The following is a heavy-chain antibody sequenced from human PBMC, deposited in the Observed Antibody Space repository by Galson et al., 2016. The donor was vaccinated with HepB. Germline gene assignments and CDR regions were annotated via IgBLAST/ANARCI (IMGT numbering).Heavy chain of an antibody. D-gene: IGHD1-1*01. J-gene: IGHJ5*02. CDR3: ATQLVPGSAS. Sequence: SVKVSCKASGNTFTDYVSWVRQAPGQGLEWLGRSNTNSGGTNYALAFHGRITMTRTNATRTPYMELKTLRSDDQSVYYCATQLVPGSASWGQGTLVVVSS. V-gene: IGHV1-2*06. CDR2: SNTNSGGT. CDR1: GNTFTDY.